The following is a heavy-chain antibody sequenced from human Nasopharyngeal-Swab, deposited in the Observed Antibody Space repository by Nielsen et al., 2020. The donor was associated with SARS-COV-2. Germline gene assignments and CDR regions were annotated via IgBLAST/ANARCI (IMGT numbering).Heavy chain of an antibody. D-gene: IGHD2-8*01. Sequence: GESLKISCAASGFTFTSYAINWVRQAPGTGLEWVSGIRGSGDNTYYADSVRGRFIISRDTSKNPLYLQMNSLRAEDTALYYCAKDSGAGFCTDGACFPTNHWGQGTLVTVSS. CDR3: AKDSGAGFCTDGACFPTNH. V-gene: IGHV3-23*01. J-gene: IGHJ5*02. CDR1: GFTFTSYA. CDR2: IRGSGDNT.